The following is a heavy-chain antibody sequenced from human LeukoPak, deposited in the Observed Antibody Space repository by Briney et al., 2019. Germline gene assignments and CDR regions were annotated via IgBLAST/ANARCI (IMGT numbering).Heavy chain of an antibody. CDR2: TFPGDSEA. CDR1: GYTFSKYW. V-gene: IGHV5-51*01. D-gene: IGHD3-22*01. J-gene: IGHJ4*02. Sequence: GESLKISCRASGYTFSKYWIGWVRQMPGKGLEWMGLTFPGDSEARYSPSFEGQVTISADKSIDTAYLQWSSLKASDTAMYYCARLGYYDTSGADYWGQGTLVTVSS. CDR3: ARLGYYDTSGADY.